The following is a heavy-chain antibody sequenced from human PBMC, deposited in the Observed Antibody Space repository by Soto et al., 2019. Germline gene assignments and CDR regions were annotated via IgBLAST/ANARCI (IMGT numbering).Heavy chain of an antibody. J-gene: IGHJ6*03. CDR3: ARDREEVVAATLDYYYYMDV. Sequence: GGSLRLSCAASGFTFSSYWMSWVRQAPGKGLEWVANIKQDGSEKYYVDSVKGRFTISRDNAKNSLYLQMNSLRAEDTAVYYCARDREEVVAATLDYYYYMDVWGKGTTVTVSS. CDR1: GFTFSSYW. V-gene: IGHV3-7*01. CDR2: IKQDGSEK. D-gene: IGHD2-15*01.